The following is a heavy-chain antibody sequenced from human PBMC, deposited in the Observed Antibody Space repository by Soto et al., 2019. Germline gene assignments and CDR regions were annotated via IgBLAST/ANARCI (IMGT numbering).Heavy chain of an antibody. D-gene: IGHD3-10*01. CDR2: IIPILGIA. V-gene: IGHV1-69*02. CDR3: ALHQLWFGDFYYYYGMDV. J-gene: IGHJ6*02. Sequence: SVKVSCKASGGTFSSYTISWVRQAPGQGLEWMGRIIPILGIANYAQNFQGRFTITADKSSSTVYMELSSLCSEDTAVYFFALHQLWFGDFYYYYGMDVWGQGTTFTVSS. CDR1: GGTFSSYT.